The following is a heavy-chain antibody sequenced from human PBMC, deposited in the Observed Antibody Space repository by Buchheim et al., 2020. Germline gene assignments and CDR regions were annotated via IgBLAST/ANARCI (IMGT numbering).Heavy chain of an antibody. CDR2: ISGSGGST. D-gene: IGHD6-13*01. CDR1: GFTFSSYA. V-gene: IGHV3-23*04. J-gene: IGHJ4*02. CDR3: AKVGYSSWSTMDDFDY. Sequence: EVQLVESGGGLVQPGGSLRLSCAASGFTFSSYAMSWVRQAPGKGLEWVSAISGSGGSTYYADSVRGRFTTSRDNSKTTLYLQMNSLRAEDTAVYYCAKVGYSSWSTMDDFDYWGQGTL.